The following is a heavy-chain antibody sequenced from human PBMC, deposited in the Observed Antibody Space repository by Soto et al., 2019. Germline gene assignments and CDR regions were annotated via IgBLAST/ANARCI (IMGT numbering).Heavy chain of an antibody. D-gene: IGHD3-9*01. CDR2: ISSSTTYI. V-gene: IGHV3-21*01. J-gene: IGHJ4*01. CDR1: VFTLSSYT. CDR3: ARGLDQRLTIFRY. Sequence: AGGSLRLSCAASVFTLSSYTMNWVRQAPGKGLEWVSSISSSTTYIYYADSVKGRFTISRDNAKNSLYLQMNSLRAEDTAVYYCARGLDQRLTIFRYWGHGTLVTVSS.